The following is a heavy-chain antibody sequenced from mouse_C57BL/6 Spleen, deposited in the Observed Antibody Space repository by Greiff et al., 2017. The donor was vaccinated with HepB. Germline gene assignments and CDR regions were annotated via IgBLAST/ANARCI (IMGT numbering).Heavy chain of an antibody. CDR3: ARETTVPFAY. CDR2: IYPGSGNT. CDR1: GYSFTSYY. J-gene: IGHJ3*01. Sequence: VKLQQSGPELVKPGASVKISCKASGYSFTSYYIHWVKQRPGQGLEWIGWIYPGSGNTKYNEKFKGKATLTADTSSSTAYMQLSSLTSEDSAVYYCARETTVPFAYWGQGTLVTVSA. V-gene: IGHV1-66*01. D-gene: IGHD1-1*01.